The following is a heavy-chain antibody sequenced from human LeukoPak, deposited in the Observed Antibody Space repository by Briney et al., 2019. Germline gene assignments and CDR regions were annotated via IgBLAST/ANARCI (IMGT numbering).Heavy chain of an antibody. J-gene: IGHJ6*03. D-gene: IGHD3-3*01. CDR1: GYTFSTYA. V-gene: IGHV1-8*01. CDR2: MNPNSGNT. CDR3: ARVPGGDVFLTYYYYYMDV. Sequence: ASVKVSCKASGYTFSTYAMNWVRQAPGQGLEWMGWMNPNSGNTGYAQKFQGRVTITRNTSISTAYMELSSLRSEDTAVYYCARVPGGDVFLTYYYYYMDVWGKGTTVTVSS.